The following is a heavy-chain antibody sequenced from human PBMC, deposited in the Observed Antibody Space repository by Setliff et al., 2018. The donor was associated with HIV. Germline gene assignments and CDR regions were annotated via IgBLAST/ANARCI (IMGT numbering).Heavy chain of an antibody. D-gene: IGHD3-9*01. CDR2: ISPKYGGT. CDR1: GYSFSDYY. Sequence: ASVKVSCKASGYSFSDYYIHWVRQAPGHGLQWMGWISPKYGGTNYAQNFQGRVTMPRDTSISTAYMELSSLGSDDTAVYFCAREHGTLTGYFFDYWGQGTLVTV. V-gene: IGHV1-2*02. J-gene: IGHJ4*02. CDR3: AREHGTLTGYFFDY.